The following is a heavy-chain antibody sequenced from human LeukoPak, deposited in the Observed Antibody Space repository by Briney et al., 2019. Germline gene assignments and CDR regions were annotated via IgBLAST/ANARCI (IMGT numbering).Heavy chain of an antibody. CDR3: AKGYCSSSSCYYFDY. V-gene: IGHV3-23*01. J-gene: IGHJ4*02. D-gene: IGHD2-2*01. Sequence: GGSLRLSCEASGFTFSSYAMSWVRQAPGKGLEWVSAISGSGGSTYYADSVKGRFTTSRDNSKNTLYLQMNSLRAEDTAVYYCAKGYCSSSSCYYFDYWGQGTLVTVSS. CDR1: GFTFSSYA. CDR2: ISGSGGST.